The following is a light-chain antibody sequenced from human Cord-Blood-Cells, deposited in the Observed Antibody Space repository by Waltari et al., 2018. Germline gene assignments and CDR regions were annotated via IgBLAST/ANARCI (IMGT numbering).Light chain of an antibody. Sequence: DIQMTQSPSSVSASVGDRVTITCRASQGIRSWLAWYQQKPGKAPKLLIYAASSLQTGXXXXFSGSGSGTDFTLTISSLQPEDFATYYCQQANSFPLTFVQGTRLEIK. CDR1: QGIRSW. J-gene: IGKJ5*01. CDR3: QQANSFPLT. V-gene: IGKV1D-12*01. CDR2: AAS.